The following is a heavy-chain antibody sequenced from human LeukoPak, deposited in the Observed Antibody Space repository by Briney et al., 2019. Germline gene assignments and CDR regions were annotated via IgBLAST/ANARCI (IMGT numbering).Heavy chain of an antibody. CDR3: ARSQGYGMDV. J-gene: IGHJ6*02. V-gene: IGHV3-53*04. Sequence: GGSLRLSCAASGFTVSSNYMSWVRQAPGKGLESVKGRSTISRHNSKNTLNLQMNSLRAEDTAVYYCARSQGYGMDVWGQGTTVTVSS. CDR1: GFTVSSNY.